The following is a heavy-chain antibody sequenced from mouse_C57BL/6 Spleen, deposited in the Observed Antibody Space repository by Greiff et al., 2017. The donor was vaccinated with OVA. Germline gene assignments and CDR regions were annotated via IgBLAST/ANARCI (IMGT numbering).Heavy chain of an antibody. Sequence: VQLQQSGAELARPGASVKMSCKASGYTFTSYTMHWVKQRPGQGLEWIGYINPSSGYTKYNQKFKDKVTLTADKSSSTAYMQLSSLTSEDSAVYYCARGRDYDEGFAYWGQGTLVTVSA. CDR1: GYTFTSYT. V-gene: IGHV1-4*01. CDR2: INPSSGYT. CDR3: ARGRDYDEGFAY. D-gene: IGHD2-4*01. J-gene: IGHJ3*01.